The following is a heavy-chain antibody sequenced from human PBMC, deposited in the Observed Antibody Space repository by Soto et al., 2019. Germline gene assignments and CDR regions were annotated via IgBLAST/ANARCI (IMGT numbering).Heavy chain of an antibody. Sequence: ASVKVSCKASGYTLTRYSIHWVRQAPGQRLEWMGWINAGNGNTKFSQKFQGRVTITRDTSASTAYMELSSLRSEDTAVYYCAKSATVPAAIAYWGQGTLVTVS. CDR1: GYTLTRYS. J-gene: IGHJ4*02. CDR2: INAGNGNT. D-gene: IGHD2-2*02. V-gene: IGHV1-3*01. CDR3: AKSATVPAAIAY.